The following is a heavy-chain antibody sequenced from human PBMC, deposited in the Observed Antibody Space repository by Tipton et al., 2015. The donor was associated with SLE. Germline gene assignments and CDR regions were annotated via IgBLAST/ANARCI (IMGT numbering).Heavy chain of an antibody. CDR2: ISGSGGST. CDR1: GFTLSSYE. CDR3: AKDRGLMMAEYFQH. Sequence: GSLRLSCAASGFTLSSYEMNWVRQAPGKGLEWVSAISGSGGSTYYADSVKGRFTISRDNSKNTLYLQMNSLGAEDTAVYYCAKDRGLMMAEYFQHWGQGTLVTVSS. D-gene: IGHD3-16*01. V-gene: IGHV3-23*01. J-gene: IGHJ1*01.